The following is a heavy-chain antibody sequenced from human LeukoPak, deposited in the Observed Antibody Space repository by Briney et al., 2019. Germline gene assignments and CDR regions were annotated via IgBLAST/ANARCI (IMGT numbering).Heavy chain of an antibody. D-gene: IGHD3-3*01. Sequence: GGSLRLSCAASGFTFSSFAMNWVRQAPGKGLEWVSHISSSGSTIYYADSVKGRFTISRDNAKNSLYLQMNSLRAEDTAVYYCARERDDYYFDYWGQGTLVTVSS. CDR3: ARERDDYYFDY. CDR2: ISSSGSTI. CDR1: GFTFSSFA. J-gene: IGHJ4*02. V-gene: IGHV3-48*03.